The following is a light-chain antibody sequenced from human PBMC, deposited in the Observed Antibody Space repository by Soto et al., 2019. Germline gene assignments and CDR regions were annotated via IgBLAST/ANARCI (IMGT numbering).Light chain of an antibody. CDR3: SSYTSSSTPYV. V-gene: IGLV2-14*01. J-gene: IGLJ1*01. CDR2: DVS. CDR1: SSDIGGYNY. Sequence: QCVLTQPASVSGSPGQSITIFCTGTSSDIGGYNYVSWYQQHPGKAPKLMIYDVSNRPSGVSNRFSGSKSGNTASLTISGLQAEDEADYYCSSYTSSSTPYVFGTGTKVTVL.